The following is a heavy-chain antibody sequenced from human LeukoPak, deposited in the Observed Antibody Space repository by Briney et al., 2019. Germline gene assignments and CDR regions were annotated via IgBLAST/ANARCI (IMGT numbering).Heavy chain of an antibody. J-gene: IGHJ6*03. V-gene: IGHV4-38-2*02. Sequence: SETLSLTCTVSGYSISSGYYWGWIRQPPGKGLEWIASIYHSGSTYYNPSLRSRVTISVDTSKNQFSLKVSSVTAADTAVYYCARRTWELLRDYYYYYMDVWGKGTTVTISS. CDR1: GYSISSGYY. D-gene: IGHD1-26*01. CDR3: ARRTWELLRDYYYYYMDV. CDR2: IYHSGST.